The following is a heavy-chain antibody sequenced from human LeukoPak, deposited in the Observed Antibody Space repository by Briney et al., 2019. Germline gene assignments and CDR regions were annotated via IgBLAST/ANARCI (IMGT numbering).Heavy chain of an antibody. J-gene: IGHJ5*02. Sequence: GGSLRLSCAASGFIVSSNYMSWVRQAPGKGLEWVSVIYSGGSTYYADSVKGRFTISRDNSKNTLYLQMNSLRAEDTAVYYCAVDNANWFGPWGQGTLVTVSS. D-gene: IGHD5-12*01. V-gene: IGHV3-53*01. CDR2: IYSGGST. CDR1: GFIVSSNY. CDR3: AVDNANWFGP.